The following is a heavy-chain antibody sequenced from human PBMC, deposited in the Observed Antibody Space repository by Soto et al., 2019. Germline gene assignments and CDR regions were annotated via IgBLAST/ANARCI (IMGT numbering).Heavy chain of an antibody. V-gene: IGHV4-59*04. CDR3: ARLSGSYNDRYFDN. Sequence: KPSETLSRTCTVSGGSISGYYWSWIRQPPGKGLEWIGNVYYNGSTYYNASLRSRLTISVDTSNNQFSLKVKSVTAADTAVYFCARLSGSYNDRYFDNWGQGTLVTVSS. J-gene: IGHJ4*02. CDR1: GGSISGYY. D-gene: IGHD1-26*01. CDR2: VYYNGST.